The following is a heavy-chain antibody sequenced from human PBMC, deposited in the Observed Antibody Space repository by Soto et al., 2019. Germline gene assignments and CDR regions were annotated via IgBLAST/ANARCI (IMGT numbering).Heavy chain of an antibody. V-gene: IGHV1-24*01. CDR3: ATSAGGEVWYCSGGSCYQFDY. J-gene: IGHJ4*02. CDR1: GYTLTELS. Sequence: QVQLVQSGAEVKKPGASVKVSCKVSGYTLTELSMHWVRQAPGKGLEWMGGFDPEDGETIYAQKFQGRVTMTEDTSTDTAYMELSSLRSEDTAVYYCATSAGGEVWYCSGGSCYQFDYWGQGTLVTVSS. D-gene: IGHD2-15*01. CDR2: FDPEDGET.